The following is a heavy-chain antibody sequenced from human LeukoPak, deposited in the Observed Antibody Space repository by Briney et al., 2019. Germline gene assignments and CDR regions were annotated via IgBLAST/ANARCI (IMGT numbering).Heavy chain of an antibody. CDR1: GYTFTDSY. Sequence: ASVTVSCKASGYTFTDSYMHWVRQAPGHGLEWMGWIKPNSGGTRSAQKFQGRVTMTRDTSISTAYMELSSLRYDDTAVYHCARIIGFGEKWYDYWGQGTLVTVSS. J-gene: IGHJ4*02. CDR2: IKPNSGGT. D-gene: IGHD3-10*01. CDR3: ARIIGFGEKWYDY. V-gene: IGHV1-2*02.